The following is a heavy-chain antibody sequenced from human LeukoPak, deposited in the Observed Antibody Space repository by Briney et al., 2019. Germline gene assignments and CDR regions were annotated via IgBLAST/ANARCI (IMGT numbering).Heavy chain of an antibody. CDR3: ARDPNCISTSCYPDD. Sequence: GGSLRLSCAASGFTFSSYAMHWVRQAQGKGLEWVAVISFDGSNKYYADSVKGRFTISRDNSKNTLYLQMNSLRAEDTAVYYCARDPNCISTSCYPDDWGQGTLVTVSS. D-gene: IGHD2-2*01. CDR2: ISFDGSNK. J-gene: IGHJ4*02. V-gene: IGHV3-30-3*01. CDR1: GFTFSSYA.